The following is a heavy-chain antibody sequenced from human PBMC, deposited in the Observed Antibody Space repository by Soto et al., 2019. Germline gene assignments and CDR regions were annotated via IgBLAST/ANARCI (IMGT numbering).Heavy chain of an antibody. J-gene: IGHJ4*02. CDR2: IHYSGSA. CDR1: GGSISSDGYY. D-gene: IGHD6-19*01. V-gene: IGHV4-31*03. CDR3: ARCFIDMADVDD. Sequence: PSETLSLTCTVSGGSISSDGYYWSWIRQHPGKGLDFIGYIHYSGSAYYNPSLKSRLTISVDTSKNQFSLKLSSVTAADTAVYYCARCFIDMADVDDWGQGTLVTVSS.